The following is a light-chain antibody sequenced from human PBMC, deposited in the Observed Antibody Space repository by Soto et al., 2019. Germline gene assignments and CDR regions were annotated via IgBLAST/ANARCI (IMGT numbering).Light chain of an antibody. V-gene: IGKV1-39*01. J-gene: IGKJ1*01. CDR2: AAS. CDR3: QQSYSTTWT. CDR1: RTISSY. Sequence: DIQMTQSPSSLSASVGDRVAITCRASRTISSYLNWYQQKPGKAPKLLIYAASSLQSGVPSRFSGSGSETDFTLTISSLQPEDFATYSCQQSYSTTWTFGQGTKVDI.